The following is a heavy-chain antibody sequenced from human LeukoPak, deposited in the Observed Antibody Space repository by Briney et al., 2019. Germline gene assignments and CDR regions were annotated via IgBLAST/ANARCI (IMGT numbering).Heavy chain of an antibody. Sequence: GGSLRLSCAVSGFTFSSYWMHWVRQARGRALVCISRINSDGSMTSYADSVKGRFTIYRDNAKNTLYLQMNSLRAEDTAVYYCARDMTGPVDYWGQGTLVTVSS. CDR2: INSDGSMT. D-gene: IGHD3-9*01. J-gene: IGHJ4*02. V-gene: IGHV3-74*01. CDR1: GFTFSSYW. CDR3: ARDMTGPVDY.